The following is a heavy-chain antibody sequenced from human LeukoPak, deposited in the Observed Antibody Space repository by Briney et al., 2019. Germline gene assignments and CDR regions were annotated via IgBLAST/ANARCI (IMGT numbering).Heavy chain of an antibody. Sequence: GGSLRLSCAASGFIVSHNTMAWVRQAPGKGLEWVSLVYSAGTTYYADSVKGRFTISRDNSRNSLLLQMNNLRAEDTAVYYCAETRGYSGYDHIDSWGQGTLVSVS. CDR1: GFIVSHNT. CDR2: VYSAGTT. V-gene: IGHV3-66*01. J-gene: IGHJ4*02. D-gene: IGHD5-12*01. CDR3: AETRGYSGYDHIDS.